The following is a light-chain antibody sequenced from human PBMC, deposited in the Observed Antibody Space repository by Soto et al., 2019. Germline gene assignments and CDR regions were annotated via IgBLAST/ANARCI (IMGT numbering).Light chain of an antibody. J-gene: IGLJ1*01. CDR1: SSDIGTYNL. CDR2: EGI. CDR3: CSYADSRTDHSV. Sequence: QSVLTQPASVSGSPGQSITISCTGTSSDIGTYNLVSWYQHYPGKAPKLMIYEGIKRPSGVSNRFSGSKSGNTAFLTISGLQADDEAYYYCCSYADSRTDHSVFGSGLNVTVL. V-gene: IGLV2-23*01.